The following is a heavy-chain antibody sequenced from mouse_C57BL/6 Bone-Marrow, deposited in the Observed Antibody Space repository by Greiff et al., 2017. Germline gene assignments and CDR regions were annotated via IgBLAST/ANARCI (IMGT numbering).Heavy chain of an antibody. V-gene: IGHV5-4*03. J-gene: IGHJ4*01. CDR1: GFTFSSYA. CDR3: ARVNFYAMDY. Sequence: EVKLVESGGGLVKPGGSLKLSCAASGFTFSSYAMSWVRQTPEKRLEWVATISDGGSYTYYPDTVKGRFTISRDHAKNNLYLQISHLKSEDTAMYYCARVNFYAMDYWGQGTSVTVSS. CDR2: ISDGGSYT.